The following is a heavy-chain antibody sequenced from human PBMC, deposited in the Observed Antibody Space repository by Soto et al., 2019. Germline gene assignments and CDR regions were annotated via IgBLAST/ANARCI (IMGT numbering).Heavy chain of an antibody. Sequence: SETLYLTCTVSGVSISSYYWSWMRQPAGKGLEWIGRIYTSGSTNYNPLLKSRATMSVDTPKNKFSLKLSSVTAADTAVYYCAKDLNGGGGDWFDPWGQGTLVTVSS. J-gene: IGHJ5*02. CDR2: IYTSGST. CDR1: GVSISSYY. D-gene: IGHD1-1*01. V-gene: IGHV4-4*07. CDR3: AKDLNGGGGDWFDP.